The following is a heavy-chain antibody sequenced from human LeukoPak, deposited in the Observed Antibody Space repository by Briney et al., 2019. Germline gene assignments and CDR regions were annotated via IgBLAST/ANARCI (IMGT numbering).Heavy chain of an antibody. CDR1: GVTVSSIY. V-gene: IGHV3-53*01. CDR2: IYPDGRT. Sequence: GGSLRLSCAASGVTVSSIYMGWVRQAPGKGLDWVSVIYPDGRTYYTESVKGRFTISRDSSENSLSLQMNSLRAEDTAVYYCATLKGWYGEGCFDCWGQGTLVTVSS. CDR3: ATLKGWYGEGCFDC. J-gene: IGHJ4*02. D-gene: IGHD3-10*01.